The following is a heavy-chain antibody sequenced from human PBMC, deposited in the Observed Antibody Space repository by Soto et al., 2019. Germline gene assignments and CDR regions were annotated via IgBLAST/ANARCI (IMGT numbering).Heavy chain of an antibody. CDR2: ISVSGGST. CDR3: AKGMYYYDSSGYRLFDY. V-gene: IGHV3-23*01. Sequence: GGSLILSCAASGFNFRNYAMNWVRPAPGKGLEWVSGISVSGGSTYYADSVKGRFTVSRDNSKNTVFLQMNSLRAEDTAVYFCAKGMYYYDSSGYRLFDYWGQGTLVNVS. D-gene: IGHD3-22*01. J-gene: IGHJ4*02. CDR1: GFNFRNYA.